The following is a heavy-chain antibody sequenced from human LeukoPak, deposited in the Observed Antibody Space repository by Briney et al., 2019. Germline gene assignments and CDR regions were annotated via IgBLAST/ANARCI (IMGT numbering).Heavy chain of an antibody. CDR2: IIPIFGTA. CDR3: ARDGAPDLDDGGVAFDI. V-gene: IGHV1-69*13. Sequence: SVTVSCKASGGTFSSYAISWVRQAPGQGLEWMGGIIPIFGTANYAQKFQGRVTITADESTSTAYMELSSLRSEDTAVYDCARDGAPDLDDGGVAFDIWGQGTMVTVSS. J-gene: IGHJ3*02. CDR1: GGTFSSYA. D-gene: IGHD4-23*01.